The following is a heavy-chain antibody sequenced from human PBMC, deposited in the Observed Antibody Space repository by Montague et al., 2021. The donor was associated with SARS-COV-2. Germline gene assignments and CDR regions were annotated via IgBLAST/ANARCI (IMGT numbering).Heavy chain of an antibody. Sequence: SLRLSCATPGFTVSSNYMSWVRQAPGKGLEWVSVIYSGGSTYYADSVKGRFTISRDNSKNTLYLQMNSLRAEDTAVYYCARGGGRDVFDIWGQGTMVTVSS. CDR3: ARGGGRDVFDI. CDR1: GFTVSSNY. J-gene: IGHJ3*02. V-gene: IGHV3-53*05. CDR2: IYSGGST. D-gene: IGHD6-25*01.